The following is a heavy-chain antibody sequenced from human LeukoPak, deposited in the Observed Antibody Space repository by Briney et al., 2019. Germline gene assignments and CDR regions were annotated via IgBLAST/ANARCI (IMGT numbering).Heavy chain of an antibody. CDR2: ISPNGQTI. Sequence: GGSLRLSCAASGFTFSDFYMTWVRQAPGMGLEWVAYISPNGQTIYYAESLQGRFTVSRDNAKSSLFLQMNNLGAEDTAVYYCAKAFTALVFFEYWGQGTLVTVYS. V-gene: IGHV3-11*01. J-gene: IGHJ4*02. CDR1: GFTFSDFY. CDR3: AKAFTALVFFEY. D-gene: IGHD5-18*01.